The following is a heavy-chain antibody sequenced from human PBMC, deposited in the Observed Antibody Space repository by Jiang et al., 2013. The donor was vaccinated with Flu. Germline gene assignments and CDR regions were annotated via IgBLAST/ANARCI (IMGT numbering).Heavy chain of an antibody. V-gene: IGHV4-31*03. CDR2: LLHGST. CDR3: ARAIAQTSYGMDV. D-gene: IGHD6-13*01. CDR1: WLHQQWWLL. J-gene: IGHJ6*02. Sequence: SQTPVPHLHCLWWLHQQWWLLLELDPPAPREGPGVDWVHLLHGSTYYNPSLKSRVTISVDTSKNQFSLKLSSVTAADTAVYYCARAIAQTSYGMDVWGQGTTVTVSS.